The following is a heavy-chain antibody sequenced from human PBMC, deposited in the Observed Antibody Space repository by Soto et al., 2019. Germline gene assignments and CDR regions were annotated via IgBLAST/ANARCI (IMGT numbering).Heavy chain of an antibody. V-gene: IGHV4-31*03. CDR3: ARDGLGSYTSSWYWFDP. D-gene: IGHD6-13*01. CDR2: IYHSGKS. J-gene: IGHJ5*02. Sequence: QVQLQESGPGLVKPSQTLSLTCTVSGGSISSGGYYWNWIRQHPVKGLEWIGYIYHSGKSYYNPSLKSRVTISVDPSKNQFSLHLSSVTAADTAVYYCARDGLGSYTSSWYWFDPWGQGTLVTVSS. CDR1: GGSISSGGYY.